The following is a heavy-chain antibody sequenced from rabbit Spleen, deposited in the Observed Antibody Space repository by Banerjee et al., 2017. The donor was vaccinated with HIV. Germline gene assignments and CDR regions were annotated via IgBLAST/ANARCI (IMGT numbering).Heavy chain of an antibody. CDR3: ARRTTYDSSYGTFNL. D-gene: IGHD8-1*01. V-gene: IGHV1S45*01. CDR2: IYTGSSGST. Sequence: QEQLVESGGGLVQPEGSLTLTCAASGFSFSGTYYMCWVRQAPGKGPEWIACIYTGSSGSTYYASWAKGRFTISKTSSTTVTLQMTSLTVADTATYFCARRTTYDSSYGTFNLWGPGTLVTVS. CDR1: GFSFSGTYY. J-gene: IGHJ4*01.